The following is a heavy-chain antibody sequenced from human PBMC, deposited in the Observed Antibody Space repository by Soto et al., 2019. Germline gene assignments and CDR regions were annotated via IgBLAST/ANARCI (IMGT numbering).Heavy chain of an antibody. J-gene: IGHJ5*02. D-gene: IGHD1-26*01. CDR2: TRNKANSYTT. Sequence: EVQLVESGGGLVQPGGSLRLSCAASGFTFSDHQMDWVRQAPGKGLEWVGRTRNKANSYTTEYAASVKGRFTISRDDSKNSLYLQMNSLKTEDTAVYYCARVVGAPNWFDPGGQGTLVTVSS. V-gene: IGHV3-72*01. CDR1: GFTFSDHQ. CDR3: ARVVGAPNWFDP.